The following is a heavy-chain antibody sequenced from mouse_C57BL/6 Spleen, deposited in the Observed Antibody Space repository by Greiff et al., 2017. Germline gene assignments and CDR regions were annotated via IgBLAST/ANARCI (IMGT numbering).Heavy chain of an antibody. CDR1: GYTFTGYW. V-gene: IGHV1-9*01. J-gene: IGHJ3*01. CDR2: ILPGSGST. CDR3: ARWAITTVVATRESWFAY. Sequence: VQLQQSGAELMKPGASVKLSCKATGYTFTGYWIEWVKQRPGHGLEWIGEILPGSGSTNYNEKFKGKATFTADTSSNTAYMQLSSLTTEDSAIYYCARWAITTVVATRESWFAYWGQGTLVTVSA. D-gene: IGHD1-1*01.